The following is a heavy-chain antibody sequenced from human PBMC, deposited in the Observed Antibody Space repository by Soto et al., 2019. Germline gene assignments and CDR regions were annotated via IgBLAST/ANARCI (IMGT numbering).Heavy chain of an antibody. CDR3: AKMEGMDPWAYSFDY. CDR1: GFTFSAFA. Sequence: EVQVLESGGGLVQPGGSLRLSCAATGFTFSAFAMSGVRQAPGKGREWASRIYGGGNGPHYADSVKGRVTISRDNSKNTLYLQMNSLRAEDTAVYYCAKMEGMDPWAYSFDYWGQGTLVTVSS. J-gene: IGHJ4*02. V-gene: IGHV3-23*01. CDR2: IYGGGNGP. D-gene: IGHD2-2*03.